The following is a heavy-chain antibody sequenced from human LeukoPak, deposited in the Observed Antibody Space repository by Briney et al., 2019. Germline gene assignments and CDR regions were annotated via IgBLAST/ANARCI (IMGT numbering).Heavy chain of an antibody. V-gene: IGHV4-61*01. CDR1: GGSVSSGSYY. Sequence: PSETLCLTCTVSGGSVSSGSYYWSWIRQPPGKGLEWIGYVYYSGSTNYNPSLKSRVTISVDTSKNQFSLKLSSVTAADTAVYYCARGFYENPFDYWGQGTLVTVSS. D-gene: IGHD5/OR15-5a*01. J-gene: IGHJ4*02. CDR3: ARGFYENPFDY. CDR2: VYYSGST.